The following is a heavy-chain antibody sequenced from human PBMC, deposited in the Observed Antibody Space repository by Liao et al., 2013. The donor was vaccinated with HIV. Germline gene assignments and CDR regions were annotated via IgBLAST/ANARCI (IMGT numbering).Heavy chain of an antibody. J-gene: IGHJ5*02. CDR3: ARDPTTVRGWFDP. CDR1: GGSISSSSYY. D-gene: IGHD4-11*01. V-gene: IGHV4-39*07. Sequence: QLQLQESGPGLVKPSETLSLTCTVSGGSISSSSYYWGWIRQPPGKGLEWIGSIYYSGSTYYNPSLKSRVTISVDTSKNQFSLKLSSVTAADTAVYYCARDPTTVRGWFDPWGQGTLVTVSS. CDR2: IYYSGST.